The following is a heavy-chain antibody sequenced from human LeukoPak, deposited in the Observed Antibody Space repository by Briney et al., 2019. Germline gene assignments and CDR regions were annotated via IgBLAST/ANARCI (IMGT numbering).Heavy chain of an antibody. CDR2: ISGSGGST. V-gene: IGHV3-23*01. D-gene: IGHD3-3*01. CDR3: AKDLMYYDFWSGYPSGLLLDY. CDR1: GFTFSSYA. Sequence: PGGSLRLSCAASGFTFSSYAMSWVRQAPGKGLEWVSAISGSGGSTYYADSVKGRFTISRDNSKNTLYLQMNSLRAEDTAVYYCAKDLMYYDFWSGYPSGLLLDYWGQGTLVTVSS. J-gene: IGHJ4*02.